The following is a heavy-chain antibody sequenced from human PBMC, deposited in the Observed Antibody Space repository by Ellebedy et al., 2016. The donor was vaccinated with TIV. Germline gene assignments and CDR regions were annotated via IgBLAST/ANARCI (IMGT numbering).Heavy chain of an antibody. CDR2: IYYSGST. J-gene: IGHJ4*02. Sequence: MPSETLSLPCTASGCSFSSYYRSWIMQPPGKVLEWIGYIYYSGSTNYNASLKSRVTISVDTSTNQFSLKLSSVTAADTAVYYCVGDDGGSINYWGQGTLVTVSS. CDR3: VGDDGGSINY. V-gene: IGHV4-59*01. CDR1: GCSFSSYY. D-gene: IGHD4-23*01.